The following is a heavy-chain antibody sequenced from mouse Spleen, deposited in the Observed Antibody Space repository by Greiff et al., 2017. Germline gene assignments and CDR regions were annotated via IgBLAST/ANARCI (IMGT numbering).Heavy chain of an antibody. J-gene: IGHJ2*01. Sequence: EVKLQESGPELVKPGASVKISCKASGYSFTGYYMNWVKQSPEKSLEWIGEINPSTGGTTYNQKFKAKATLTVDKSSSTAYMQLKSLTSEDSAVYYCARSLHYYGPDYWGQGTTLTVSS. CDR1: GYSFTGYY. CDR3: ARSLHYYGPDY. D-gene: IGHD1-2*01. CDR2: INPSTGGT. V-gene: IGHV1-42*01.